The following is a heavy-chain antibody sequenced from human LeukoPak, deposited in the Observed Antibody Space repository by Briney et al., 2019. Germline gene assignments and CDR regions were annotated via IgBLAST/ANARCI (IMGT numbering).Heavy chain of an antibody. D-gene: IGHD6-13*01. CDR3: ARGPYSSNWYVHE. V-gene: IGHV3-48*03. J-gene: IGHJ4*02. CDR1: GFTLTSYE. Sequence: GGSLRLSCAASGFTLTSYEMNWVRLAPGKGLEWISYISRTGNSIYYADSVKGRFTISRDSAENSLYLQMNSLRAEDTAVYYCARGPYSSNWYVHEWGQGTLVTVAS. CDR2: ISRTGNSI.